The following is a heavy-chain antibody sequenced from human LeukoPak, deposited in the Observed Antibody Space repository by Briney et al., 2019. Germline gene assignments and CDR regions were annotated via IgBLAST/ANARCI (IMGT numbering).Heavy chain of an antibody. CDR2: INPSGGST. J-gene: IGHJ4*02. CDR3: ARFSDTAHRDY. Sequence: ASVKVSCKASGGTFSSYAISWVRQAPGQGLEWMGIINPSGGSTSYAQKFQGRVTMTRDTSTSTVYMELSSLRSEDTAVYYCARFSDTAHRDYWGQGTLVTVSS. D-gene: IGHD5-18*01. V-gene: IGHV1-46*01. CDR1: GGTFSSYA.